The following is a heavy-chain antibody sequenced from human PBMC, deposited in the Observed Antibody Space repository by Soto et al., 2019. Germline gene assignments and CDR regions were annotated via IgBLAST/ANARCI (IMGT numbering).Heavy chain of an antibody. CDR1: GFTFSSYA. CDR3: AKEQGVVVAATPWYFDY. CDR2: ISGSGGST. J-gene: IGHJ4*02. Sequence: GGSLRLSCAASGFTFSSYAMSWVRQAPGKGLEWVSAISGSGGSTYYADSVKGRFTISRDNSKNTLYLQMNSLRAEDTAVYYCAKEQGVVVAATPWYFDYWGQGTLVTVSS. V-gene: IGHV3-23*01. D-gene: IGHD2-15*01.